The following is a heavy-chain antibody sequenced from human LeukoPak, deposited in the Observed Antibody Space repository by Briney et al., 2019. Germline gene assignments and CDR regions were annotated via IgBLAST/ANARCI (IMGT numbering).Heavy chain of an antibody. CDR2: INAGNADT. Sequence: ASVKVSCKASGYTFTDYAMHWVRQAPGQRLEWMGWINAGNADTKYSQKFQGRVTITRDTSASTAYMELSSLTSEDTAVYYCARDFRPSGWYVYFDYWGQGTLVTVSS. J-gene: IGHJ4*02. V-gene: IGHV1-3*01. CDR1: GYTFTDYA. CDR3: ARDFRPSGWYVYFDY. D-gene: IGHD6-19*01.